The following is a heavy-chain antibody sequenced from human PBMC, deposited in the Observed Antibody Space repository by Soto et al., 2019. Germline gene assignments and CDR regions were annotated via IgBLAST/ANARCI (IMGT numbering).Heavy chain of an antibody. CDR3: ARTVYSSRWWAY. CDR1: GYTFTSYS. CDR2: ISGYNGDT. J-gene: IGHJ4*02. V-gene: IGHV1-18*01. Sequence: QVQLVQSGGEVKKPGASVKVSCKASGYTFTSYSFNWVRQAPGQGLEWLGWISGYNGDTKYAQKIQRRVTMTTHTSTSTTSLEVRSLRRDDTGVYFCARTVYSSRWWAYWGQGTLVTVSS. D-gene: IGHD6-13*01.